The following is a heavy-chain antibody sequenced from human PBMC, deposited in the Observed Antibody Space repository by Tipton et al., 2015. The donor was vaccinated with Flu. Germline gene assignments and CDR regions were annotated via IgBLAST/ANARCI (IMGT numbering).Heavy chain of an antibody. Sequence: TLSLTCAVSGYSIRSSNYYWGWIRQPPGKGLEWIGNICPGSPYYNPSLRSRVTMSIDRSNVQFSLRLTSVTAADTAVYFCARRTFSNYVSEPKNWFDPWGQGTLVTVSS. V-gene: IGHV4-38-2*01. CDR2: ICPGSP. J-gene: IGHJ5*02. CDR3: ARRTFSNYVSEPKNWFDP. D-gene: IGHD4-11*01. CDR1: GYSIRSSNYY.